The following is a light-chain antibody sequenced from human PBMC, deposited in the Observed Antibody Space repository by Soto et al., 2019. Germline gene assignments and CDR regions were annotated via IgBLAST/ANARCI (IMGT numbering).Light chain of an antibody. CDR2: KAS. J-gene: IGKJ2*01. Sequence: DVQMTQSPSTLSASVGDTVTITCRASQNIDYYLAWYQQKPGKAPKLLIYKASSLESGVPSRFSGSGFGTEITLTIRSLQPDDFATYFCQHHNDYLYTFGQGTELEIK. V-gene: IGKV1-5*03. CDR1: QNIDYY. CDR3: QHHNDYLYT.